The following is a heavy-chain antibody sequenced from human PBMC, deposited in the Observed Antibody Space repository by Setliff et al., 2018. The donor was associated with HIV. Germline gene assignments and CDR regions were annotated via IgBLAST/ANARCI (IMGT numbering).Heavy chain of an antibody. CDR2: IYTSGST. D-gene: IGHD3-3*01. CDR1: GFSISSGSYY. J-gene: IGHJ4*02. V-gene: IGHV4-61*02. CDR3: ARGGGFWSGQLDY. Sequence: PSETLSLTCTVSGFSISSGSYYWTWIRQPAGKGLEWIGRIYTSGSTKYNPSLKSRVTMPIDTPKNQFSLKLSSVTAADTAVYLCARGGGFWSGQLDYWGQGTLVTVSS.